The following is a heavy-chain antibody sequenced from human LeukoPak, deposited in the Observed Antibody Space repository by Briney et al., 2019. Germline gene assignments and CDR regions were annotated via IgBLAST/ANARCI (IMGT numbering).Heavy chain of an antibody. D-gene: IGHD5-18*01. CDR2: ISGSGGST. CDR1: GFTFSSYG. J-gene: IGHJ4*02. CDR3: AKDLGYSWSYFDY. V-gene: IGHV3-23*01. Sequence: GGSLRLSCAASGFTFSSYGMSWVRQAPGKGLEWVSAISGSGGSTYYADSVKGRFTISRDNSKNTLYLQMNSLRAEDTAVYYCAKDLGYSWSYFDYWGQGTLVTVSS.